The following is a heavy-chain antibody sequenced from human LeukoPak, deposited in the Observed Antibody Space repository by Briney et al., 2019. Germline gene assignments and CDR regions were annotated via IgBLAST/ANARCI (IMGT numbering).Heavy chain of an antibody. Sequence: SVKVSCKAPGGTFSSYAISWVRQAPGQGLEWMGGIIPIFGTANCAQKFQGRVTITADESTSTAYMELSSLRSEDTAVYYCAGTYYYDSSGYYYWGQGTLVTVSS. CDR1: GGTFSSYA. J-gene: IGHJ4*02. CDR3: AGTYYYDSSGYYY. CDR2: IIPIFGTA. V-gene: IGHV1-69*01. D-gene: IGHD3-22*01.